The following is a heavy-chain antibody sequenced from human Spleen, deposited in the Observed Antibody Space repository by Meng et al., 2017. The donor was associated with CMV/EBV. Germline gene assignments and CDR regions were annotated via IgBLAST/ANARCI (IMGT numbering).Heavy chain of an antibody. J-gene: IGHJ4*02. CDR3: ARIERRRILEYCGSDCSTTDY. D-gene: IGHD2-21*02. Sequence: SSNLWTWVRNVRGKEVEWLGDVYHSGSTNYNPYLNSADTLSVEEFKNQVALKLGSVTAAETAVYYCARIERRRILEYCGSDCSTTDYWGQGTLVTVSS. CDR2: VYHSGST. V-gene: IGHV4-4*02. CDR1: SSNL.